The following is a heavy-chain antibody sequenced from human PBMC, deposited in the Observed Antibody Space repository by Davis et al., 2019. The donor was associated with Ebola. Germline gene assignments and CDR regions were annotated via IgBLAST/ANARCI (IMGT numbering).Heavy chain of an antibody. V-gene: IGHV1-8*01. D-gene: IGHD1-20*01. CDR1: GYTFISHD. CDR3: ANFGITGIIGDY. CDR2: INPKNGNT. J-gene: IGHJ4*02. Sequence: ASVKVSCKASGYTFISHDINWVRQAPGQGLEWVGRINPKNGNTDYARKFQGRVTMTTDTSTSTAYMELSSLRSEDTAVYYCANFGITGIIGDYWGQGTLVTVSS.